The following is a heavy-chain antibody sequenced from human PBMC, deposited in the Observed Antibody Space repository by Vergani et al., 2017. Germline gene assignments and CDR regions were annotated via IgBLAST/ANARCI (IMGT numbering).Heavy chain of an antibody. CDR1: GFTFSACP. CDR3: ARLSYDTTPYLQGGYYC. D-gene: IGHD3-22*01. CDR2: ISALYPST. J-gene: IGHJ4*02. Sequence: EVQLLQSGGGVIQPGGSVRLSCAASGFTFSACPMTWVRQAPGKGLEWVSAISALYPSTYYADSVKGRFTISRDNSKNMLYLQMNSLRAEDTAVYYCARLSYDTTPYLQGGYYCWGQGTLVSVSS. V-gene: IGHV3-23*01.